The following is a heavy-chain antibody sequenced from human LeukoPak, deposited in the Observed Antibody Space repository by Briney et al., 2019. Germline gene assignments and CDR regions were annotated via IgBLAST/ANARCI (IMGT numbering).Heavy chain of an antibody. V-gene: IGHV3-74*01. Sequence: GGSLRLSCAASGFTFSTYWMHWVRQAPGKGLVWVSRINSDGSRTTYADSVKDRFTISRDNSKNTLYLQMSSLRPEDTAVYYCVNGRFGELFDAFDIRGQGTMVTVSS. J-gene: IGHJ3*02. CDR1: GFTFSTYW. D-gene: IGHD3-10*01. CDR3: VNGRFGELFDAFDI. CDR2: INSDGSRT.